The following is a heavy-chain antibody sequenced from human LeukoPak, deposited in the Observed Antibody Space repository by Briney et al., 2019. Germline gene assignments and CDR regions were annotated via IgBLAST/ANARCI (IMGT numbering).Heavy chain of an antibody. CDR3: AREIWSGWYARHDAFDI. CDR1: GGSISSSSYY. D-gene: IGHD6-19*01. Sequence: SETLSLTCTVSGGSISSSSYYWGWIRQPPGKGLEWIGSIYYSGSTYYNPSLKSRVTISVDTSKNQFSLKLSSVTAADTAVYYCAREIWSGWYARHDAFDIWGQGTMVTVSS. CDR2: IYYSGST. V-gene: IGHV4-39*07. J-gene: IGHJ3*02.